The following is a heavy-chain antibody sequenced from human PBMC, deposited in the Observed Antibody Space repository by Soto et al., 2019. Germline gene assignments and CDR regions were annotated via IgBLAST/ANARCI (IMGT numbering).Heavy chain of an antibody. CDR2: ISGSGDST. D-gene: IGHD6-13*01. CDR1: GFTFSSYA. CDR3: AKDYIAAAGTHSFDY. J-gene: IGHJ4*02. V-gene: IGHV3-23*01. Sequence: GGSLRLSCAASGFTFSSYAMNWVRQAPGKGLEWVSGISGSGDSTYYADSVKGRFTISRDNSKNTLYLQMNSLRAEDTAVYYCAKDYIAAAGTHSFDYWGRGTLVTVSS.